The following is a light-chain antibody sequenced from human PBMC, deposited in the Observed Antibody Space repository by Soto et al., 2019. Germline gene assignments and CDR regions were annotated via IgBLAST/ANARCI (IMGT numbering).Light chain of an antibody. V-gene: IGKV3-11*01. CDR2: DAS. Sequence: EVVLTQSPATLSLSPGERATLSCRASQSVSSYLAWYQQKPDQTPRLLIYDASNRATGIPARFSGSGSGTDFTLTISSLEPEDFAVYYCRQHSTWPPAFGGGTKVEIK. CDR3: RQHSTWPPA. J-gene: IGKJ4*01. CDR1: QSVSSY.